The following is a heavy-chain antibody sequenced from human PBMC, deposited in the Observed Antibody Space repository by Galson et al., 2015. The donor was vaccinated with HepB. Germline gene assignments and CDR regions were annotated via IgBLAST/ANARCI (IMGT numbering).Heavy chain of an antibody. V-gene: IGHV1-18*04. Sequence: SVKVSCKASGYTFTSYGISWVRQAPGQGLEWMGWISAYNGNTNYAQKLQGRVTMTTDTSTSTAYMELRSPRSDDTAVYYCARGGIYGDYDWYFDLWGRGTLVTVSS. CDR3: ARGGIYGDYDWYFDL. CDR1: GYTFTSYG. J-gene: IGHJ2*01. CDR2: ISAYNGNT. D-gene: IGHD5-12*01.